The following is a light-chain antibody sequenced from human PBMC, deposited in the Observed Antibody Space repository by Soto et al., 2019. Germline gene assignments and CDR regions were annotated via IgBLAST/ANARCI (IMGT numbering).Light chain of an antibody. Sequence: EIVMTQSPGTLSVSPGEGASLSCRASQSLSTNLAWYQQKPGQAPRLLIYDALSRATGIPARFSGSGSGTDFTLTISNLQSEDFAVYYCQQYNHWPWTFGQGTKVDTK. J-gene: IGKJ1*01. CDR1: QSLSTN. V-gene: IGKV3-15*01. CDR3: QQYNHWPWT. CDR2: DAL.